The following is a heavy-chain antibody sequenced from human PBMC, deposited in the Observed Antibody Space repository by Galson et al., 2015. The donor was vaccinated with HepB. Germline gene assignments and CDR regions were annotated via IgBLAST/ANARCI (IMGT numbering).Heavy chain of an antibody. D-gene: IGHD3-3*01. CDR3: ARDGNYYDFWSGSGGDAFDI. CDR2: ISSSSSYI. CDR1: GFTFSSYS. Sequence: SLRLSCAASGFTFSSYSMNWVRQAPGKGLEWVSSISSSSSYIYYADSVKGRFTISRDNAKNSLYLQMNSLRAEDTAVYYCARDGNYYDFWSGSGGDAFDIWGQGTMVTVSS. V-gene: IGHV3-21*01. J-gene: IGHJ3*02.